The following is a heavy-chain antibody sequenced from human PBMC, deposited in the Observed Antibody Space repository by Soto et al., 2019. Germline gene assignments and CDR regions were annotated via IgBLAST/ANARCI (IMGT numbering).Heavy chain of an antibody. Sequence: QVQLVQSGAEVKKPGSSVKVSCKASGGTFSSYAISWVRQAPGQGLGWMGGIIPIFGTANYAQKFQGRVTITAAESTSTAYMELSSLSSEDTAVYYCARGGTAMVPADYWGQGPLVTVSS. J-gene: IGHJ4*02. CDR3: ARGGTAMVPADY. V-gene: IGHV1-69*12. CDR1: GGTFSSYA. CDR2: IIPIFGTA. D-gene: IGHD5-18*01.